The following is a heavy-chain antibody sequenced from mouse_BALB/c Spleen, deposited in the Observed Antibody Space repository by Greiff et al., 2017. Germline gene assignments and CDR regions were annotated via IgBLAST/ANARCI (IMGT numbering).Heavy chain of an antibody. Sequence: VKLQQPGAELVRPGASVKLSCKASGYTFTSYWINWVKQRPGQGLEWIGNIYPSDSYTNYNQKFKDKATLTVDKSSSTAYMQLSSPTSEDSAVYYCTRDYGPYFDYWGQGTTLTVSS. CDR1: GYTFTSYW. V-gene: IGHV1-69*02. CDR3: TRDYGPYFDY. D-gene: IGHD1-2*01. J-gene: IGHJ2*01. CDR2: IYPSDSYT.